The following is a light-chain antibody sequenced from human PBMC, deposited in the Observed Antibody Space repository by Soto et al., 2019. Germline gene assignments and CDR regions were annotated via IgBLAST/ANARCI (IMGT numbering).Light chain of an antibody. V-gene: IGKV3-11*01. CDR3: QQFNNYL. Sequence: EIVLTQSPATLSLSPGERATLSCRASQSVSSYLAWYQQKPGQAPRLLIYDASNRATGIPARFSGSGSGTDFTLTISSLQPEDFATYYCQQFNNYLFGPGTKVDIK. J-gene: IGKJ3*01. CDR2: DAS. CDR1: QSVSSY.